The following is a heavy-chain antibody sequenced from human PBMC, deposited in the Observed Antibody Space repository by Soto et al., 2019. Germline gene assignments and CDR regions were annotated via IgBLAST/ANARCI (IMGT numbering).Heavy chain of an antibody. D-gene: IGHD5-12*01. V-gene: IGHV1-69*02. CDR3: ASSIVDIVATTYYYYGMDV. CDR1: GGTFSSYT. J-gene: IGHJ6*02. CDR2: IIPILGIA. Sequence: QVQLVQSGAEVKKPGSSVKVSCKASGGTFSSYTISWVRQAPGQGLEWMGRIIPILGIANYAQKFQGRVTITADKTTSPASXELSSLRSEDTAVYYCASSIVDIVATTYYYYGMDVWGQGTTVTVSS.